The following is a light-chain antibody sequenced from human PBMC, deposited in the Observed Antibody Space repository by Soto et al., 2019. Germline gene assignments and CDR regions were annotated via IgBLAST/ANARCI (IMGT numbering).Light chain of an antibody. J-gene: IGKJ1*01. V-gene: IGKV3-20*01. CDR1: QSVSSNY. CDR2: GSS. CDR3: HQYGRSLST. Sequence: DIVLTQSPGTLSLSPGEGATLSCRASQSVSSNYLAWYQQKPGQAPRLLIYGSSNRATGIPDRFIGSGFGTDFTLTIDRLEPEDFAVYYCHQYGRSLSTFGQGTRVEIK.